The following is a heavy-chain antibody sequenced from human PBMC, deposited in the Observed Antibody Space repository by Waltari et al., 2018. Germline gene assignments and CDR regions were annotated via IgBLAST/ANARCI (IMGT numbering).Heavy chain of an antibody. J-gene: IGHJ6*03. Sequence: EVQVVESGGGLVQPGGSLRLSCVASGFTFSNYEMNWVSQALGRGREWVSYISDSGSTTYYADSVKGRFTISRDNAKNSMYLEMDSLRAEDTAVYYCARPSTEYYYYYYYMDVWGKGTTVTVS. CDR1: GFTFSNYE. V-gene: IGHV3-48*03. CDR2: ISDSGSTT. CDR3: ARPSTEYYYYYYYMDV.